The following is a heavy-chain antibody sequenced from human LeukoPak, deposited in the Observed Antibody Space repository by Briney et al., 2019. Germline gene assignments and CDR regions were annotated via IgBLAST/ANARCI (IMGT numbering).Heavy chain of an antibody. V-gene: IGHV4-59*01. CDR2: VYYTGST. Sequence: SETLSLTCTVSGGSISSYYWSWVRQPPGKGLEWIGFVYYTGSTNYSPSLKSRVTISVDTSKHQFSLDLTSVTAADTAVYYCATNTGTVFDYWGQGALVTVSS. J-gene: IGHJ4*02. D-gene: IGHD7-27*01. CDR3: ATNTGTVFDY. CDR1: GGSISSYY.